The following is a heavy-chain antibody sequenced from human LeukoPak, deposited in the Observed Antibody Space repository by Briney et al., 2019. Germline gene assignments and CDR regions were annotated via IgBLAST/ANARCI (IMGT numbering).Heavy chain of an antibody. V-gene: IGHV4-39*07. J-gene: IGHJ6*04. Sequence: PSETLSLTCTVSGGSISSSSYYWGWIRQPPGKGLEWIGSIYYTGSTNYNPSLKSRVTISVDMSKNQFSLKMSSVTAADTAVYYCARVYGSGSSDVWGKGTTITISS. CDR3: ARVYGSGSSDV. CDR1: GGSISSSSYY. CDR2: IYYTGST. D-gene: IGHD3-10*01.